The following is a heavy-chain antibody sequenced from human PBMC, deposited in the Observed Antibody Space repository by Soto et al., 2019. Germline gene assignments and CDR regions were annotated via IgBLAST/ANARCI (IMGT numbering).Heavy chain of an antibody. V-gene: IGHV4-39*01. J-gene: IGHJ4*02. D-gene: IGHD4-17*01. CDR3: ARQTTTTTVNDFDY. CDR2: IYYSGST. CDR1: GGSISSSSYY. Sequence: SETLSLTCTVSGGSISSSSYYWGWIRQPPGKGLEWIGSIYYSGSTYYNPSLKIRVTISVDTSKNQFSLKLSSVTAADTAVYYCARQTTTTTVNDFDYWGQGTLVTVSS.